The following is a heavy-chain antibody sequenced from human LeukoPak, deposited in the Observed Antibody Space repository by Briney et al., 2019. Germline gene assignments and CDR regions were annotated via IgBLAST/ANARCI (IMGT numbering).Heavy chain of an antibody. J-gene: IGHJ6*02. CDR1: GGSFSAYY. CDR2: INHSGST. CDR3: ARGAGYYYYCMDV. Sequence: PSETLSLTCAVYGGSFSAYYWSWIRQPPGKGLGWIGEINHSGSTNYNPSIKSRVTISVDTSKNQFSLKLSSVTAADTAVYYCARGAGYYYYCMDVWGQGTTVTVSS. D-gene: IGHD2-15*01. V-gene: IGHV4-34*01.